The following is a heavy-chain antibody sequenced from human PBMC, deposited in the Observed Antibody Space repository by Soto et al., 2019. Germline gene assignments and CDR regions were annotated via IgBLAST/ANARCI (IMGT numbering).Heavy chain of an antibody. CDR3: ARSYCSSTSCYTAYYYGMDV. CDR1: GGTFSSYA. CDR2: IIPIFGTA. Sequence: QVQLVQSGAEVKKPGSSVKVSCQASGGTFSSYAISWVRQAPGQGLEWMGGIIPIFGTANYAQKFQGRVTITADKSTSTAYMELSSRRSEDTAVYYCARSYCSSTSCYTAYYYGMDVWGQGTTVTVSS. J-gene: IGHJ6*02. V-gene: IGHV1-69*06. D-gene: IGHD2-2*02.